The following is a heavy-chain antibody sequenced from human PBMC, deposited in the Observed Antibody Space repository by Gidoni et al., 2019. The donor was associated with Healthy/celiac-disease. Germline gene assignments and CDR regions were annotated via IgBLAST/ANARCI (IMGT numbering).Heavy chain of an antibody. D-gene: IGHD6-13*01. CDR3: ASQAAYPGQGSWYESNWFDP. Sequence: EVQLVESGGGLVQPGGSLRLSCAASGFTFSSYSMNWVRQAPGKGLEWVSYISSSSSTIYYADSVKGRFTISRDNAKNSLYLQMNSLRAEDTAVYYCASQAAYPGQGSWYESNWFDPWGQGTLVTVSS. CDR1: GFTFSSYS. J-gene: IGHJ5*02. CDR2: ISSSSSTI. V-gene: IGHV3-48*01.